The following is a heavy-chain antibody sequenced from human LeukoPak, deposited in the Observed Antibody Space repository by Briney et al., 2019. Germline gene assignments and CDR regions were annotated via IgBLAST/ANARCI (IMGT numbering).Heavy chain of an antibody. V-gene: IGHV3-23*01. CDR1: GFTFSTYS. J-gene: IGHJ5*02. CDR3: AKSAGEWAEVTFYNWFDP. Sequence: GGSLRLSCAASGFTFSTYSMNWVRQAPGKGLEWVSGISGSGISTHYADSVKGRFTISRDNSTKMLYLQMNSLRAEDTAVYYCAKSAGEWAEVTFYNWFDPWGQGTLVTVSS. CDR2: ISGSGIST. D-gene: IGHD2/OR15-2a*01.